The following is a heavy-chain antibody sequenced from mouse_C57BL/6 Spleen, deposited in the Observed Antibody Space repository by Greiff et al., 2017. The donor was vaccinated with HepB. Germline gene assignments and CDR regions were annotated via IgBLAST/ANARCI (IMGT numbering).Heavy chain of an antibody. V-gene: IGHV5-17*01. CDR1: GFTFSDYG. CDR3: ARLYYGSSLYAMDY. D-gene: IGHD1-1*01. Sequence: EVQLQESGGGLVKPGGSLKLSCAASGFTFSDYGMHWVRQAPEKGLEWVAYISSGSSTIYYADTVKGRFTISRDNAKNTLFLQMTSLRSEDTAMYYSARLYYGSSLYAMDYWGQGTSVTVSS. J-gene: IGHJ4*01. CDR2: ISSGSSTI.